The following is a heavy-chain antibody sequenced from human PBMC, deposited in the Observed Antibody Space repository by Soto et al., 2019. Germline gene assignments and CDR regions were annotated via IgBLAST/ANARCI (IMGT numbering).Heavy chain of an antibody. D-gene: IGHD6-19*01. CDR3: TRDSSGWFYYFDY. J-gene: IGHJ4*02. V-gene: IGHV3-73*01. CDR1: GFTFSGSA. Sequence: GGSLRLSCAASGFTFSGSAMHWVRQASGKGLEWVGRIRSKANSYETAYAASVKGRFTISRDDSKNTAYLQMNSLKTEDTAVYYCTRDSSGWFYYFDYWGQGTLVTVSS. CDR2: IRSKANSYET.